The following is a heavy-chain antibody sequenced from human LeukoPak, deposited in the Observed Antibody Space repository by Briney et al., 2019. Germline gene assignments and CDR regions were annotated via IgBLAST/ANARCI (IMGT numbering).Heavy chain of an antibody. CDR2: IYYSGST. CDR3: ARDYRAAGTRWFDP. Sequence: PSETLSLTCTVSGGSISSYYWSWIRQPPGKGLELIGYIYYSGSTNYNPSLKSRVTISVDTSKNQFSLKLSSVTGADTAVYYCARDYRAAGTRWFDPWGQGTLVTVSS. V-gene: IGHV4-59*01. CDR1: GGSISSYY. J-gene: IGHJ5*02. D-gene: IGHD6-13*01.